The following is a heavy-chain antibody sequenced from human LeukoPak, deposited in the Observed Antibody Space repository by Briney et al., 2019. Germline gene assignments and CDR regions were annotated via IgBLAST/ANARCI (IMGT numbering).Heavy chain of an antibody. CDR2: ISGSGGST. D-gene: IGHD2-15*01. V-gene: IGHV3-23*01. Sequence: GGSLRLSCAASGFTFSSYAMSWVRQAPGKGLEWVSAISGSGGSTYYADSVKGRFTISRDNAKNSVYLQMNSLSAEETAVYYCARGGSDYWGQGTLVTVSS. CDR3: ARGGSDY. CDR1: GFTFSSYA. J-gene: IGHJ4*02.